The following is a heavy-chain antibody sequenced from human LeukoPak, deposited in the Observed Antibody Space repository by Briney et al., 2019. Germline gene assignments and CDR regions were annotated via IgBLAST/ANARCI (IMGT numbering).Heavy chain of an antibody. J-gene: IGHJ6*03. V-gene: IGHV3-64*01. CDR1: GFTFSSYA. D-gene: IGHD5-18*01. CDR2: ISSNGGST. Sequence: GGSLRLSCAAPGFTFSSYAMHWVRKAPGKGLDYVSAISSNGGSTYYANSVEGRFTISRDNSKNTLYLQMGSLRAEDMAVYYCARGGRLPRGYYYYYYYMDVWGKGTTVTVSS. CDR3: ARGGRLPRGYYYYYYYMDV.